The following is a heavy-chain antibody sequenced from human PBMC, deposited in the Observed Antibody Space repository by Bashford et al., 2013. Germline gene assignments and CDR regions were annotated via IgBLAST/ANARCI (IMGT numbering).Heavy chain of an antibody. CDR1: GYTFTGYY. J-gene: IGHJ4*02. D-gene: IGHD3-16*01. CDR2: INPTNGDT. Sequence: ASVKVSCKASGYTFTGYYIHWLRQAPGQGLEWVGCINPTNGDTNFAQKFQGRVTMTGDTSINTAYMDLSSLRSDDTAVYYCARESRNRRLEDIMLIIDFDYWGQGTQVTVSS. CDR3: ARESRNRRLEDIMLIIDFDY. V-gene: IGHV1-2*02.